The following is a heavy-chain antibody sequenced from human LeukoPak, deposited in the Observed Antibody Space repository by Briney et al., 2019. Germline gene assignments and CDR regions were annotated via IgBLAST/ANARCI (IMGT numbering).Heavy chain of an antibody. CDR2: IKQDGSEQ. CDR1: GFTFSHYW. Sequence: GGSLRLSCAASGFTFSHYWMTGVRQAPGKGLEWVANIKQDGSEQYYVDSVKGRFTIYRDNAKNSLYLQMNSLRVEDTAVYYCARDRCSSTSCFYDYWGQGTLVTVPS. J-gene: IGHJ4*02. CDR3: ARDRCSSTSCFYDY. V-gene: IGHV3-7*01. D-gene: IGHD2-2*01.